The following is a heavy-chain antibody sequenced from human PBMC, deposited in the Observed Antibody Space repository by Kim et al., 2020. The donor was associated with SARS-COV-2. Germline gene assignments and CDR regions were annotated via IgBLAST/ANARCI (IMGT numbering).Heavy chain of an antibody. CDR2: T. J-gene: IGHJ5*02. CDR3: ARGEYHNWFDP. D-gene: IGHD2-2*01. Sequence: TNYNTSPTRRATIAVDTSMNQFSLKLSSVTAADTAVYYCARGEYHNWFDPWGQGTLVTVSS. V-gene: IGHV4-59*09.